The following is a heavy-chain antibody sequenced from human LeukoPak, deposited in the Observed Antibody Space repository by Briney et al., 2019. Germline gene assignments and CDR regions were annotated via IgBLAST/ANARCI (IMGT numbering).Heavy chain of an antibody. CDR3: AKDSTEYSSSWDY. J-gene: IGHJ4*02. CDR1: GFTFSSYG. D-gene: IGHD6-13*01. V-gene: IGHV3-30*18. CDR2: ISYDESNK. Sequence: GGSLRLSCAASGFTFSSYGMHWVRQAPGKGLEWVAVISYDESNKYYADSVKGRFTISRDNSKNTLYLQMNSLRAEDTAVYYCAKDSTEYSSSWDYWGQGTLVTVSS.